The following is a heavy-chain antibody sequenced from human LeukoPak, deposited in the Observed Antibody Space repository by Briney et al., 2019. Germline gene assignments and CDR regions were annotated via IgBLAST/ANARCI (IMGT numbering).Heavy chain of an antibody. CDR1: GFTFSSYA. J-gene: IGHJ4*02. CDR3: ARGYSSRAGTTDCCPLDY. D-gene: IGHD2-21*02. V-gene: IGHV3-23*01. Sequence: PGGSLRLSCAASGFTFSSYAMHWVRQAPGKGLEWVSAISGGGGSTYYADSVKGRFTISRDNSKNTLFLQMNSLRADDTAVYYCARGYSSRAGTTDCCPLDYWGQGALVTVSS. CDR2: ISGGGGST.